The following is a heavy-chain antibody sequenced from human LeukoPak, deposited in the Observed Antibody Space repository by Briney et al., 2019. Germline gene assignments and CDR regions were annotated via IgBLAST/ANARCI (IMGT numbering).Heavy chain of an antibody. CDR1: GFTFSSYG. Sequence: GGSLRLSCAASGFTFSSYGMSWVRQAPGKGLEWVSAISGSGGSTYYADSVKGRFTISRDNSKNTLYLQMHSLRAEDTAVYYCAKDGGVGGWTRGWYYYMDVWGRGTTVTISS. V-gene: IGHV3-23*01. D-gene: IGHD6-19*01. CDR2: ISGSGGST. CDR3: AKDGGVGGWTRGWYYYMDV. J-gene: IGHJ6*03.